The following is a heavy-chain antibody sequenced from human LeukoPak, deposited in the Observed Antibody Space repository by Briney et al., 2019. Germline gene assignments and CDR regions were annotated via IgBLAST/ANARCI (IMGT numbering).Heavy chain of an antibody. CDR2: ISAYNGNT. CDR3: ARDRIGYCSSTSCHEPGY. D-gene: IGHD2-2*01. V-gene: IGHV1-18*01. CDR1: GGTFSSYA. J-gene: IGHJ4*02. Sequence: ASVRVSCTASGGTFSSYAISWVRQAPGQGLEWMGWISAYNGNTNYAQKLQGRVTMTTDTSTSTAYMELRSLRSDDTAVYYCARDRIGYCSSTSCHEPGYWGQGTLVTVSS.